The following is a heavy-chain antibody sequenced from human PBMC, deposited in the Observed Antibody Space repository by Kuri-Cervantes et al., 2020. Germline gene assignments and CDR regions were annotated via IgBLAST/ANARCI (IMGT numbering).Heavy chain of an antibody. J-gene: IGHJ6*02. D-gene: IGHD5-24*01. V-gene: IGHV1-8*01. CDR1: GYTFTSYD. CDR2: MNPNSGNT. CDR3: ARVVDGYNKYYYYGLDV. Sequence: ASVKVSCKASGYTFTSYDINWVRQATGQGLEWMGWMNPNSGNTGYAQKFQGRVTMTRNTSISTAYMELSSLRSEDTALYYCARVVDGYNKYYYYGLDVWGQGTRSPSP.